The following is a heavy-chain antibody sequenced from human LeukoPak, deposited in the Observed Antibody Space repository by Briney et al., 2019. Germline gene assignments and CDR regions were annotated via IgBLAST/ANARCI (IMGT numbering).Heavy chain of an antibody. CDR1: GGSFSDYY. CDR3: ARALRGGSYYHY. D-gene: IGHD1-26*01. J-gene: IGHJ4*02. CDR2: IYTSEST. V-gene: IGHV4-59*10. Sequence: SETLSLTCAVYGGSFSDYYWTWIRQPAGKGLEWIGRIYTSESTNYNPSLKSRVTISVDTSRNQFSLKLSSVTAADTAVYYCARALRGGSYYHYWGQGTLVTVSS.